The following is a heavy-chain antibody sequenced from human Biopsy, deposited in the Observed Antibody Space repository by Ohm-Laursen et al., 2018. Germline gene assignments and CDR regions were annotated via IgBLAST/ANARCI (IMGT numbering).Heavy chain of an antibody. CDR3: ARVGCSSGSCYIDF. J-gene: IGHJ4*02. CDR1: GFIFSTYV. V-gene: IGHV3-23*01. Sequence: SLRLSCTAPGFIFSTYVMTWVRQAPGKGLEWVSGITGSGRTTYYADSVKGRFTISRDKGKNSVFLQMNRLRPEDTAFYYCARVGCSSGSCYIDFWGQGTLVSVSS. CDR2: ITGSGRTT. D-gene: IGHD4/OR15-4a*01.